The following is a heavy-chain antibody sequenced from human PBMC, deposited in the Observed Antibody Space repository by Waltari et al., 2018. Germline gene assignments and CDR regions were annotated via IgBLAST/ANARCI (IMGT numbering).Heavy chain of an antibody. J-gene: IGHJ4*02. CDR2: INPNSGGT. CDR3: ARSMGGYGEGDY. CDR1: GYTFSGYY. Sequence: QVQLVQSGAEVKKPGASVKVSCKASGYTFSGYYMHSVRQAPGQGLEWMGWINPNSGGTNYAQKFQGRVTMTRDTSISTAYMELCSLTSDDTAVYYCARSMGGYGEGDYWGQGTLVTVSS. D-gene: IGHD4-17*01. V-gene: IGHV1-2*02.